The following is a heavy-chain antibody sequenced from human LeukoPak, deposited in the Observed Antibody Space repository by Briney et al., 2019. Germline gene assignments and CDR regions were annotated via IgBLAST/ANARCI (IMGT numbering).Heavy chain of an antibody. CDR2: IRSKANSYAT. V-gene: IGHV3-73*01. Sequence: GRSLRLSCAASGFTFSGSAMHWVRQASGKGLEWVGRIRSKANSYATAYAASVKGRFTISRDDSKNTAYLQMNSLKTEDTAVYYCTRLAYGSGSYYYDYWGQGTLVTVSS. CDR3: TRLAYGSGSYYYDY. J-gene: IGHJ4*02. CDR1: GFTFSGSA. D-gene: IGHD3-10*01.